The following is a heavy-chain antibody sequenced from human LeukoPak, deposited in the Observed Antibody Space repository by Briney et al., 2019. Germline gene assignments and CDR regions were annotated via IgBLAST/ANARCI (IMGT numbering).Heavy chain of an antibody. CDR1: GGSFSGYY. CDR2: INHSGST. D-gene: IGHD1/OR15-1a*01. J-gene: IGHJ5*02. V-gene: IGHV4-34*01. Sequence: SETLSLTCAVYGGSFSGYYWSWIRQPPGKGLEWIGEINHSGSTNYNPSLKSRVTISVDTSKNQFSLKLSSVTAADTAVYYCARVGSTPRARDAEQGRGSWFDPWGQGTLVTVSS. CDR3: ARVGSTPRARDAEQGRGSWFDP.